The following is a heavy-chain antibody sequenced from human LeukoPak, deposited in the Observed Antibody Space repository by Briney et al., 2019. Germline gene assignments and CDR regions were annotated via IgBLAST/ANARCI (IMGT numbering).Heavy chain of an antibody. V-gene: IGHV3-23*01. CDR2: ISGSGDNT. CDR3: AKGSYYDSSGSFYFDY. CDR1: GFTFSSYA. Sequence: GRTLRLSCAASGFTFSSYAMSWVRQAPGKGLEWVSGISGSGDNTYYADSVKGRFTISRDNSKNTLYVQVNSLGTEDTAAYYCAKGSYYDSSGSFYFDYWGQGTLVTVSS. D-gene: IGHD3-22*01. J-gene: IGHJ4*02.